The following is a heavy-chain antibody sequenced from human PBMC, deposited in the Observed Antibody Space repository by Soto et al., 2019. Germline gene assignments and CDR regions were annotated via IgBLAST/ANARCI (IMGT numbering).Heavy chain of an antibody. CDR3: AKAYPQVGSNYCDY. V-gene: IGHV3-30-3*01. CDR2: ISYDGSNK. Sequence: QVQVVESGGAVVQPGRSLRLSCAASGFTFSSFALHWFRQAPGKGLEWVAVISYDGSNKYYADSVKGRFTISRDNSKNTMYLQMSSLRTEDTAVYYCAKAYPQVGSNYCDYWGQGTLVTVSS. D-gene: IGHD1-26*01. CDR1: GFTFSSFA. J-gene: IGHJ4*02.